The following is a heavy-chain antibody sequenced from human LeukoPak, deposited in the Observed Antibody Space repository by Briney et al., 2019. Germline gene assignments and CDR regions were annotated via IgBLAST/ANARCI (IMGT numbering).Heavy chain of an antibody. Sequence: ASVKVSCKASGYTFTGYYMHWVRQAPGQGLEWMGWINAYNGNTNYAQKLQGRVTMTTDTSTSTAYMELRSLRSDDTAVYYCASGYGSGRPGSAFDIWGQGTMVTVSS. V-gene: IGHV1-18*04. CDR1: GYTFTGYY. CDR3: ASGYGSGRPGSAFDI. CDR2: INAYNGNT. J-gene: IGHJ3*02. D-gene: IGHD3-10*01.